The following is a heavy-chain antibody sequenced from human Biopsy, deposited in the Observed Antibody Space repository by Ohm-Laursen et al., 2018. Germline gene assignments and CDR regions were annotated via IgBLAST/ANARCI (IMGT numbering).Heavy chain of an antibody. CDR3: ARGSNDFDGLYFPR. J-gene: IGHJ4*02. Sequence: SETLSLTCTVSGGSFTGHYWTWIRQPPGKGLEWIGHISHTGYTSYKSSLKSRVTISLDTSRKHFSLRLTSLAAADTAVYYCARGSNDFDGLYFPRWGQGTLLTVSS. CDR1: GGSFTGHY. CDR2: ISHTGYT. V-gene: IGHV4-59*11. D-gene: IGHD2/OR15-2a*01.